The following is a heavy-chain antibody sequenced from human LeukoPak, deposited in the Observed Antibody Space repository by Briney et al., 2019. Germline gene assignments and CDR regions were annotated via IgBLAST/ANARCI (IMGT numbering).Heavy chain of an antibody. D-gene: IGHD4-17*01. CDR2: ITSGGAP. CDR1: GFTFTNYA. Sequence: GGSLRLFCAASGFTFTNYAVMWVRQAPGQGLEWVSAITSGGAPRYADSVKGRFTISRDNSKNTLYLQMNSLRAEDTAQYFCARDPNGDYIGAFEFWGQGTGVTVSS. J-gene: IGHJ3*01. CDR3: ARDPNGDYIGAFEF. V-gene: IGHV3-23*01.